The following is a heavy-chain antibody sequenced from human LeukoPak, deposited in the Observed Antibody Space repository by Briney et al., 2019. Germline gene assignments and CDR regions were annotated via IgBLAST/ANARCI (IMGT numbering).Heavy chain of an antibody. D-gene: IGHD6-13*01. Sequence: SETLSLTCNVSGGSISSYYWSWIRQPPGKGLEWIGYIYYSGSTNYNPSLKSRVTISVDTSKNQFSLKLSSVTAADTTVYYCARAPLGIADMGFFDYWGQGTLVTVSS. V-gene: IGHV4-59*01. J-gene: IGHJ4*02. CDR3: ARAPLGIADMGFFDY. CDR2: IYYSGST. CDR1: GGSISSYY.